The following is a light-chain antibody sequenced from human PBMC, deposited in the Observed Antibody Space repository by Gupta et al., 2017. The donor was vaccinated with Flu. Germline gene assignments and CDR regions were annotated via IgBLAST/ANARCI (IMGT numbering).Light chain of an antibody. CDR1: HRLGTY. V-gene: IGKV1-39*01. CDR2: AAS. J-gene: IGKJ2*01. Sequence: QMTQSPSSLSASVGDRVTITWRASHRLGTYLNWYQQRSGKAPKLLIYAASSVQGGVPSRFSGSGSGTDFALTISRRQPEDSATYYCQQSDNRPFTFGQGTNVEIK. CDR3: QQSDNRPFT.